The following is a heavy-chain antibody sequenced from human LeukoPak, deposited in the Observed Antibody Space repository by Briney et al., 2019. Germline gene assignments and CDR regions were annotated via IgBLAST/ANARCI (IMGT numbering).Heavy chain of an antibody. V-gene: IGHV3-7*01. Sequence: GGSLRLSCAASGFTFTDYWMSWVRQAPGKGLEWVANIKRDGSEKYYVDSVKGRFTISRDNPKNSVHLQMNSLRAGDTAIYYCARDVSVSGMDVWGQGTTVTVSS. CDR3: ARDVSVSGMDV. D-gene: IGHD5/OR15-5a*01. CDR2: IKRDGSEK. CDR1: GFTFTDYW. J-gene: IGHJ6*02.